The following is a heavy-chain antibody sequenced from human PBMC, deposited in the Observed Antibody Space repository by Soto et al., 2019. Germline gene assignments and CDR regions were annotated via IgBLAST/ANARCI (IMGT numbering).Heavy chain of an antibody. D-gene: IGHD3-9*01. V-gene: IGHV3-7*03. J-gene: IGHJ4*02. CDR3: ARVLRYFDWFQNYFDY. CDR2: IKQDGSEK. CDR1: GFTFSSYW. Sequence: GGSLRLSCAASGFTFSSYWMSWVRQAPGKGLEWVANIKQDGSEKYYVDSVKGRFTISRDNAKNSLYLQMNSLRAEDTAVYYCARVLRYFDWFQNYFDYWGQGTLVTVSS.